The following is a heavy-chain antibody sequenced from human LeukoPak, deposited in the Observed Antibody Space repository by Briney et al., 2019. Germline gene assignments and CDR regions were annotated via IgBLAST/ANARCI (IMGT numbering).Heavy chain of an antibody. CDR3: AREVGTAAGTTRFYYYYMDV. Sequence: GASVKVSCKASGHTFSSNYIHWVRQAPGQGLEWMGGIIPIFGTANYAQKFQGRVTITADESTSTAYMELSSLRSGDTAVYYCAREVGTAAGTTRFYYYYMDVWGKGTTVTISS. CDR1: GHTFSSNY. J-gene: IGHJ6*03. CDR2: IIPIFGTA. V-gene: IGHV1-69*13. D-gene: IGHD6-13*01.